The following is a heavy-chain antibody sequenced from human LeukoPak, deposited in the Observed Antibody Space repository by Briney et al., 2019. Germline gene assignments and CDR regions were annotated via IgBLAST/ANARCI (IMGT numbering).Heavy chain of an antibody. D-gene: IGHD2-15*01. CDR1: GCSISSGYY. Sequence: KSSETLSLTCTVSGCSISSGYYWGWIRQPPGKGLEWIGSIYYSGSTYYNPSLKSRVTISVDTSKNQFSLKLSSVTAADTAVYYCARKNTACSGGSCYLGYYYYYMDVWGKGTTVTISS. CDR2: IYYSGST. J-gene: IGHJ6*03. CDR3: ARKNTACSGGSCYLGYYYYYMDV. V-gene: IGHV4-38-2*02.